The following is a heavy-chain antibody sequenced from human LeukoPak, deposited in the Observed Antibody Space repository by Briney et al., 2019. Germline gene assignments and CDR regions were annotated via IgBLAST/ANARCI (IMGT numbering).Heavy chain of an antibody. CDR3: ARRLTQYDCFDP. D-gene: IGHD2-2*01. V-gene: IGHV4-39*01. Sequence: SETLSLTCTVSGDSISSSSHHWGWIRQSPGKGLEWIGSIYSGRTTYYNPSLNSRVTISVVTSKNQFSLQLTSVTAADTAVYYCARRLTQYDCFDPWGQGILVTVSS. J-gene: IGHJ5*02. CDR2: IYSGRTT. CDR1: GDSISSSSHH.